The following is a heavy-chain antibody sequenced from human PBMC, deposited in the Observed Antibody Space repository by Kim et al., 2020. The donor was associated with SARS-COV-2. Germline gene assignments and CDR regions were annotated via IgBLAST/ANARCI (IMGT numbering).Heavy chain of an antibody. CDR3: ARGGYTYDY. V-gene: IGHV3-48*02. CDR2: ISSSSTTI. J-gene: IGHJ4*02. CDR1: GFTSPNYS. D-gene: IGHD2-15*01. Sequence: GGSLRLSCAASGFTSPNYSINWVRQAPGKGLEWVSYISSSSTTIYYADSGKGRFTISRDNAKNSLYLQMNSLRDEDTAVYYCARGGYTYDYWGQGTLVTVSS.